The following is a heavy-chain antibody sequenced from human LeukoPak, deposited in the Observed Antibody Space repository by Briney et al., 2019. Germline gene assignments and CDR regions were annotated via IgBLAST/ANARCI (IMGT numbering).Heavy chain of an antibody. CDR1: GYSISSGYY. V-gene: IGHV4-38-2*01. CDR2: NNHSGNT. CDR3: ARGHFAWFDP. J-gene: IGHJ5*02. Sequence: PSETLSLTCAVSGYSISSGYYWGWIRQPPGKGLGWIGRNNHSGNTYYNPSLKSRVTISADTSKNQFSLKLSSVTAADTAVYYCARGHFAWFDPWGQGTLVTVSS. D-gene: IGHD3-3*02.